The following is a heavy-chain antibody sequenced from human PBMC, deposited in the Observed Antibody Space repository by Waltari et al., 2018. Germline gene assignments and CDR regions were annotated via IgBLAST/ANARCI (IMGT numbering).Heavy chain of an antibody. V-gene: IGHV4-30-4*01. D-gene: IGHD4-4*01. J-gene: IGHJ4*02. CDR2: IFYSGNT. CDR3: ARVSDDYNASPFDF. CDR1: GGSISSGDNY. Sequence: QVQLQESGPGLVKPSQTLSLTCTVSGGSISSGDNYWSWIRQPPGKGLEWIGNIFYSGNTYYNPSLKSRVSMSVDTSKNQISLKLTSVTAADTAVYYCARVSDDYNASPFDFWGQGTLLTVSS.